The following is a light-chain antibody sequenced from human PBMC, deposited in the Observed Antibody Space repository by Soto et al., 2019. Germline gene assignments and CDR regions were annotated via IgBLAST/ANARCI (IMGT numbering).Light chain of an antibody. V-gene: IGLV2-11*01. CDR2: DVS. CDR1: SSDVGGYNY. CDR3: CSYAGDYTYV. Sequence: QSVLTQPASVSGSPGQSITISCTGTSSDVGGYNYVSWYQQHPGKAPKVLIYDVSQRPSGVPDRFSGSKSGNTASLTISGLQAEDEADYYCCSYAGDYTYVFGTGTKLTVL. J-gene: IGLJ1*01.